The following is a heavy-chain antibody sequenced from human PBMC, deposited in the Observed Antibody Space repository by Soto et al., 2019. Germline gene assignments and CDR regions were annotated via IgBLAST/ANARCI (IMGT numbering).Heavy chain of an antibody. CDR3: ASGGWNYPNCFDY. V-gene: IGHV4-31*03. D-gene: IGHD1-7*01. Sequence: KPSETLSLTCTVSGGSISSGGYYWSWIRQHPGKGLEWIGYIYYSGGTCYNPSLKSRVTISVDTSKNQFSLKLSSVTAADTAVYYCASGGWNYPNCFDYWGQGTLVTVSS. J-gene: IGHJ4*02. CDR2: IYYSGGT. CDR1: GGSISSGGYY.